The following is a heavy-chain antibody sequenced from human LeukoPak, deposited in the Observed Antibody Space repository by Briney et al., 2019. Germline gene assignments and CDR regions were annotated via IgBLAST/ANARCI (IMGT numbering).Heavy chain of an antibody. D-gene: IGHD3-22*01. V-gene: IGHV3-30*02. CDR2: IRHDGSYQ. CDR1: RFTFSSYG. CDR3: AKNRDSSDYPRDFDY. J-gene: IGHJ4*02. Sequence: GGSLRLSCAASRFTFSSYGMHWVRQTPGKGLGWVAFIRHDGSYQQYVDSVKGRFTVSRDNSKDTVYLQMNSLRTEDTAAYYCAKNRDSSDYPRDFDYWGQGTLVTVSS.